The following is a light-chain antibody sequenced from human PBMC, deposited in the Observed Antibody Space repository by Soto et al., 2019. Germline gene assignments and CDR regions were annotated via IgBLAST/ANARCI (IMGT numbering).Light chain of an antibody. CDR3: QHYNSYSEA. Sequence: DIQLTQPPSSLSASVGDRVTIICRASQSISGYLNWYQQKPGKAPKPLIYAASSLQSGVPSRFSGSESGTDFTLTISSLQPDDFATYYCQHYNSYSEAFGQGTKVDIK. V-gene: IGKV1-16*01. CDR2: AAS. J-gene: IGKJ1*01. CDR1: QSISGY.